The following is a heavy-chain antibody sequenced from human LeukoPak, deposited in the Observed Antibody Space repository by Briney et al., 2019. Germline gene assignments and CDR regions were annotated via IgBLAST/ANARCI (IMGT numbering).Heavy chain of an antibody. J-gene: IGHJ4*02. V-gene: IGHV3-49*04. CDR1: GFTFGDYA. D-gene: IGHD3-22*01. Sequence: PGGSLRLSCTASGFTFGDYAMSWVRQAPGKGLEWVGFIRSKAYGGTTEYAASVKGRFTISRDDSKSIAYLQMNSLKTEDTAVYYCTRLGGYYYYYFDYWGQGTLVTVSS. CDR3: TRLGGYYYYYFDY. CDR2: IRSKAYGGTT.